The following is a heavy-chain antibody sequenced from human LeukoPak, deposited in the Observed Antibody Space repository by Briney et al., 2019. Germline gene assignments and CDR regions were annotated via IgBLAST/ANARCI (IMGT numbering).Heavy chain of an antibody. CDR1: GFTFGSYV. V-gene: IGHV3-30*04. J-gene: IGHJ4*02. CDR2: ISYDTKNI. CDR3: ARDPNSDYAPNRQLFDY. D-gene: IGHD5-12*01. Sequence: GGSLRLSCAASGFTFGSYVMHWVRQAPGKGLEGVALISYDTKNIFYADSVKGRFTISRDNLKNTLFLQMNSLTTGDTAIYYCARDPNSDYAPNRQLFDYWGQGRLVSVSS.